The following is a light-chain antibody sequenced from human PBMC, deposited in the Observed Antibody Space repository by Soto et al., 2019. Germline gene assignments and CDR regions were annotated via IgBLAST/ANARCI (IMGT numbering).Light chain of an antibody. V-gene: IGLV2-14*03. CDR3: SSYRSTSTLYV. CDR1: SSDVGAYNF. CDR2: DVT. Sequence: QSVLTQPASVSGSPGQSIAISCTGTSSDVGAYNFVSWYQHHPGKAPTLILYDVTNRPSGVSDRFSGSKSGNTASLPISWLQAEDEADYYCSSYRSTSTLYVFGTGTKVTVL. J-gene: IGLJ1*01.